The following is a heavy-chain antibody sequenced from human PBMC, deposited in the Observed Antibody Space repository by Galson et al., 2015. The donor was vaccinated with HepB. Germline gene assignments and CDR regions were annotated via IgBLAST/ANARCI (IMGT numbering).Heavy chain of an antibody. CDR1: GFTFSSYS. Sequence: SLRLSCAATGFTFSSYSMNWLRQTPGKGLEWVSALSGSGSSTFYADSVKGRFTISRDNSRNTLYLQMNSLRAEDTALYYCAKVYYVSGSYYRGGNYFDYWGQGTLVTVSS. D-gene: IGHD3-10*01. CDR2: LSGSGSST. CDR3: AKVYYVSGSYYRGGNYFDY. V-gene: IGHV3-23*01. J-gene: IGHJ4*02.